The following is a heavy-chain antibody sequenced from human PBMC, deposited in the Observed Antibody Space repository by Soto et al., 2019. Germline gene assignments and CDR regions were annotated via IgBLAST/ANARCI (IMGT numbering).Heavy chain of an antibody. CDR3: ARVRGVRGVDFDS. V-gene: IGHV1-69*02. CDR1: GGTFSSYT. D-gene: IGHD3-10*01. CDR2: IIPILGIA. Sequence: QVQLVQSGAEVKKPGSSVKVSCKASGGTFSSYTISWVRQAPGQVLEWMGRIIPILGIANYAQKFQGRVTITGDKSTSTAYMELSSVRSEDTAVYYCARVRGVRGVDFDSWGQGTLVTVSS. J-gene: IGHJ4*02.